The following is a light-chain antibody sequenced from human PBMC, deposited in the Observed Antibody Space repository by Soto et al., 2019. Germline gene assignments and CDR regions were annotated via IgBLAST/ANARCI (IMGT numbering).Light chain of an antibody. J-gene: IGKJ2*01. V-gene: IGKV3-15*01. Sequence: EIVMTQSPATLSVSPGERATLSCTATQSISSDLAWYQQRPGQAPRLLISGASTRATGIPARFSGSGSGTDFTLTISSLQSEDFAVYYCHQYNNWPRTFGQGTKV. CDR3: HQYNNWPRT. CDR1: QSISSD. CDR2: GAS.